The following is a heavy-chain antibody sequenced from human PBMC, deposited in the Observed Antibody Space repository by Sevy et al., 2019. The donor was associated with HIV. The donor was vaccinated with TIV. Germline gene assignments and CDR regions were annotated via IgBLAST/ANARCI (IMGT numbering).Heavy chain of an antibody. CDR3: AREVGATWFDP. CDR2: IYYSGST. J-gene: IGHJ5*02. D-gene: IGHD1-26*01. V-gene: IGHV4-59*01. Sequence: SETLSLTCTVSGGSISSYYWSWIRQPPGKGLEWIGYIYYSGSTNYNPSLKSRFTISVDTSKNQFSLKLSSVTAADTAVYYCAREVGATWFDPWGQGTLVTVSS. CDR1: GGSISSYY.